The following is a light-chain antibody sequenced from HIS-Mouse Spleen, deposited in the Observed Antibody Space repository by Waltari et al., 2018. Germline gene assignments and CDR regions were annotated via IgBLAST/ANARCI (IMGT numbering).Light chain of an antibody. CDR1: QSLVHSDGNTY. Sequence: DVVMPQSPLSLPVTLGQPASISCRSSQSLVHSDGNTYLNWLQQRPGQSPRRLIYKVSNRDSGIPDRFSGSGSGTDFTLKISRVEAEDVGVYYCMQGTHWPRTFGQGTKVEIK. CDR2: KVS. CDR3: MQGTHWPRT. J-gene: IGKJ1*01. V-gene: IGKV2-30*02.